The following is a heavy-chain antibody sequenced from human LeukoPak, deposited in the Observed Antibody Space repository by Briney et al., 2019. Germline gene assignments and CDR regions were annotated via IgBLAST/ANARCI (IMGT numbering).Heavy chain of an antibody. CDR2: ISSGSDYT. D-gene: IGHD3-10*01. Sequence: GGSLRLSRAASGFSFSSHGMSWVRQAPGKGPEWVSSISSGSDYTCYADSVKGRLIVSRDNSKNTLYLQMYSLRAGDTAVYYCAKIGVIGKWYYDIWGRGTLVTVSS. CDR1: GFSFSSHG. J-gene: IGHJ2*01. V-gene: IGHV3-23*01. CDR3: AKIGVIGKWYYDI.